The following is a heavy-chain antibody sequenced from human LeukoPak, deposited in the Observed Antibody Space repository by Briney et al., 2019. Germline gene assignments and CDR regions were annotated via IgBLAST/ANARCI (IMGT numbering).Heavy chain of an antibody. CDR1: GGSFSGFY. CDR3: ARTRYNGYDRHFDS. D-gene: IGHD5-12*01. Sequence: SETLSLTCAVYGGSFSGFYWNWIRQPPGKGLEWIGEINHSGGTNHNPSLKSRATISVDTSKKQFSLNLSSVTAADTAVYYCARTRYNGYDRHFDSWGQGSLVTVSS. CDR2: INHSGGT. V-gene: IGHV4-34*04. J-gene: IGHJ4*02.